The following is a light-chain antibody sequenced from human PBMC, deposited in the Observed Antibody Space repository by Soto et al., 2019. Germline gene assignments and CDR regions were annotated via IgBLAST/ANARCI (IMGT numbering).Light chain of an antibody. CDR3: GTWDSSLSEVYV. CDR2: DNN. CDR1: SSNIGNNY. J-gene: IGLJ1*01. V-gene: IGLV1-51*01. Sequence: QSVLTQPPSVSAAPGQKVTISCSGSSSNIGNNYVSWYQQLPGTAPKLLIYDNNKRPSGIPDRFSGSKSGTSATLGITGLQTGDEADYYCGTWDSSLSEVYVFGPGTKVTVL.